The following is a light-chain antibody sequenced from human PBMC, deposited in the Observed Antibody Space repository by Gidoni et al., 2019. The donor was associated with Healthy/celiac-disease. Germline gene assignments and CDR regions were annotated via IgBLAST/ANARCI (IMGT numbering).Light chain of an antibody. CDR3: QSADSSGTYEV. CDR2: KDS. J-gene: IGLJ2*01. Sequence: SYELTQPPSVPVSPGQTARITCSGDALPKQYAYWYQQQPGQAPVLVIYKDSEKPSGIPERYSGSSSGKTVTLTISGVQAEDEADYYCQSADSSGTYEVFGGRTKLTVL. V-gene: IGLV3-25*03. CDR1: ALPKQY.